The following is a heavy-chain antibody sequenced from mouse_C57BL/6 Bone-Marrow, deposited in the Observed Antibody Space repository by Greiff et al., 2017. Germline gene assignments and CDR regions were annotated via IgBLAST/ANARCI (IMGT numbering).Heavy chain of an antibody. V-gene: IGHV1-64*01. CDR2: MHPNGGSP. Sequence: VKLQQPGAELVKPGASVKLSCKASGYTFTNYWMHWVKQRPGQGLEWIGMMHPNGGSPDYNEKFKSEATLSVDKSSRTAYMELSSLTSEDSAVYYCARSYDSDDYTMDYWGQGTSVTVSS. CDR3: ARSYDSDDYTMDY. D-gene: IGHD2-4*01. CDR1: GYTFTNYW. J-gene: IGHJ4*01.